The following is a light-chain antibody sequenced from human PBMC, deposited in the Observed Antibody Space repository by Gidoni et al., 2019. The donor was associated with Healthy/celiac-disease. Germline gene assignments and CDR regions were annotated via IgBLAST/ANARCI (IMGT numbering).Light chain of an antibody. CDR1: QGISNY. CDR2: AAS. CDR3: QKYNSALGVT. V-gene: IGKV1-27*01. J-gene: IGKJ3*01. Sequence: IQMTQSPSSLSASVGDRVTITSRASQGISNYLAWYQQKPGKVPKLLIYAASPLQSGVPSRFSGSGSGTDFTLTISSLQPEDVATYYCQKYNSALGVTFGPGTKVDIK.